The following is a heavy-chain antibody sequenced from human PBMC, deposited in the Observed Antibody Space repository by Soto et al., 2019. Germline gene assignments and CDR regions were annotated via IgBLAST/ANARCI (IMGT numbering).Heavy chain of an antibody. CDR1: GYSFTSYW. CDR2: IDPSDSYT. CDR3: ARVVDGTGWSGAIDY. J-gene: IGHJ4*02. V-gene: IGHV5-10-1*01. Sequence: GESRKISCKGSGYSFTSYWISWVRQMPGKGLEWMGRIDPSDSYTNYSPSFQGHVTISADKSISTAYLQWSSLKASDTAMYYCARVVDGTGWSGAIDYWGEGTLVTVFS. D-gene: IGHD6-19*01.